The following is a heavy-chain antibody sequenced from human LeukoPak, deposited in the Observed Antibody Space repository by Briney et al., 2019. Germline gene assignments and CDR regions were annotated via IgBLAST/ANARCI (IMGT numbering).Heavy chain of an antibody. CDR2: ISSSSSYI. V-gene: IGHV3-21*01. J-gene: IGHJ4*02. CDR3: ARDRGNSGFDY. Sequence: GGSLILSCAASGFTFSSYSMNWVSQAPGKGLEWVSSISSSSSYIYYADSVKGRFTISRDNAKNSLYLQMNSLRAEDTAVYYCARDRGNSGFDYWGQGTLVTVSS. CDR1: GFTFSSYS. D-gene: IGHD4-23*01.